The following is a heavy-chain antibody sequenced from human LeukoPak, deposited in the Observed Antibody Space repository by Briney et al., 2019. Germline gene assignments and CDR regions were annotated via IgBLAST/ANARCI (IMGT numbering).Heavy chain of an antibody. D-gene: IGHD6-13*01. CDR1: GFTFSDYY. CDR2: ISPSSSNT. J-gene: IGHJ4*02. CDR3: ARASAGTLDLLDY. Sequence: GGSLRLSCAASGFTFSDYYMSWIRQAPGRGLEWLSYISPSSSNTPYADSVKGRFTISRDNAKNSLYLQMNSLRAEDTAVFYCARASAGTLDLLDYWGQGTLVTVSS. V-gene: IGHV3-11*05.